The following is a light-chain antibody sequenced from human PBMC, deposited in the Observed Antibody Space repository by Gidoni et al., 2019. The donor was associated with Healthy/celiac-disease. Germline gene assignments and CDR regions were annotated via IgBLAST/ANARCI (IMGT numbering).Light chain of an antibody. Sequence: DIQLTQSPPTLSAFVGDRVTITCRASQSISSWLAWYQQKPGKAPKLLISKASTLESGVPSRFSGSGAGTEFALTISRLQPDDFATYYCKQYSSYSWTFGQGTKVEIK. CDR1: QSISSW. J-gene: IGKJ1*01. V-gene: IGKV1-5*03. CDR2: KAS. CDR3: KQYSSYSWT.